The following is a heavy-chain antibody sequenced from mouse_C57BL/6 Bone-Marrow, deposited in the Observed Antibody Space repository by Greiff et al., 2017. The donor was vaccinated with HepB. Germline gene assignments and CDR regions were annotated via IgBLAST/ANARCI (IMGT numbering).Heavy chain of an antibody. V-gene: IGHV14-1*01. D-gene: IGHD1-1*01. CDR1: GFNIKDYY. CDR3: TTTPYYYGSSYWYFDV. Sequence: EVKLMESGAELVRPGASVKLSCTASGFNIKDYYMHWVKQRPEQGLEWIGRIDPEDGDTEYAPKFQGKATMTADTSSNTAYLQLSSLTSEDTAVYYCTTTPYYYGSSYWYFDVWGTGTTVTVSS. J-gene: IGHJ1*03. CDR2: IDPEDGDT.